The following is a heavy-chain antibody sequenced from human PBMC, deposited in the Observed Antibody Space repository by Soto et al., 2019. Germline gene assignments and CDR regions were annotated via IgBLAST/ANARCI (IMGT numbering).Heavy chain of an antibody. CDR3: AKEYCDSSRCSLPDY. D-gene: IGHD2-2*01. V-gene: IGHV1-24*01. CDR2: FDPKNGNT. J-gene: IGHJ4*02. Sequence: VASVKVSCKVSGYTLTELSMHWVRQAPGRGLEWMGGFDPKNGNTKDAQKFQGRVTMTTDTSTSTAYMELRSLRSDDTAVYFCAKEYCDSSRCSLPDYWGQGALVTVSS. CDR1: GYTLTELS.